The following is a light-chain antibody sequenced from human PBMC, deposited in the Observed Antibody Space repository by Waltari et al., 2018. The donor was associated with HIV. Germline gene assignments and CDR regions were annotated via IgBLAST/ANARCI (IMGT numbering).Light chain of an antibody. V-gene: IGLV3-1*01. CDR1: KLGDKY. CDR2: QAT. CDR3: QAWDSSNWV. J-gene: IGLJ3*02. Sequence: SYELTQPPSVSVSPGQTANISCSGDKLGDKYVCWYRQQPGQSPVLVIYQATKRPSGRADRFSGSNSGNTATLTISGTQAMDDADYYCQAWDSSNWVFGGGTKLTVL.